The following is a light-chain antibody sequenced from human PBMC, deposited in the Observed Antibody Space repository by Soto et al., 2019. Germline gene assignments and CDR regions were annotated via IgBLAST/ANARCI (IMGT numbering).Light chain of an antibody. CDR1: SSNIGSNT. V-gene: IGLV1-44*01. CDR2: SNN. J-gene: IGLJ2*01. CDR3: AAWDDSLNGLV. Sequence: QSVLTQPPSASGTPGQRVTISCSGSSSNIGSNTVNWYQQLPGTAPKLLIYSNNQRPSGVPDQFSGSKSGTSASLAISGLQSEDEADYYCAAWDDSLNGLVFGGGTKVTVL.